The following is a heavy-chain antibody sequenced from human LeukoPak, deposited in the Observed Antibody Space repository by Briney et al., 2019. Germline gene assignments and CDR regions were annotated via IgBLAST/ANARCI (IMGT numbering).Heavy chain of an antibody. V-gene: IGHV4-39*01. J-gene: IGHJ4*02. CDR1: GGSISSSSYY. CDR3: ARTTSGAVIAIDY. Sequence: SETLSLTCTVSGGSISSSSYYWGWIRQPPGKGREWIGSIYYSGSTYYNPSLKSRVTIYVDTSKKQFFLKLSSVTAADTAVFYCARTTSGAVIAIDYWGQGTLVTVSS. D-gene: IGHD3-16*02. CDR2: IYYSGST.